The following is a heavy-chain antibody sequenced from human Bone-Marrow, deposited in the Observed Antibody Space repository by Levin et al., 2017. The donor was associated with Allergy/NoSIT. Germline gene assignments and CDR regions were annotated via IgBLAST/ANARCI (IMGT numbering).Heavy chain of an antibody. Sequence: SGGSLRLSCTASGFTFSTSAMHWVRQAPGKGLEWVAVISNDGSKEFYADSVKGRFTISRDNSKNTLYLQMNSLRAEDTAVFYCAGGANSGFLRWYFDLWGRGTLVTVSS. CDR1: GFTFSTSA. CDR3: AGGANSGFLRWYFDL. CDR2: ISNDGSKE. J-gene: IGHJ2*01. V-gene: IGHV3-30*03. D-gene: IGHD4/OR15-4a*01.